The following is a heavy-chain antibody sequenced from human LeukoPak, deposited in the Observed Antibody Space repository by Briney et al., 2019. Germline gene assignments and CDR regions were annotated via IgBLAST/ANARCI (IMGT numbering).Heavy chain of an antibody. CDR3: ARMLSGSYYEFDY. CDR2: INHSGST. J-gene: IGHJ4*02. D-gene: IGHD1-26*01. CDR1: GGSFSGYY. Sequence: SETLSLTCAVYGGSFSGYYWSWIRQPPGKGLEWIGEINHSGSTNYNPSLKSRVTISVDTSKNQFSLKLSSVTAADTAVYYCARMLSGSYYEFDYWGQGTLVTVSS. V-gene: IGHV4-34*01.